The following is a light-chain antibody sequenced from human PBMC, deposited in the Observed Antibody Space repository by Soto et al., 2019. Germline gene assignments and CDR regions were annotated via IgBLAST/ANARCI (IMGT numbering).Light chain of an antibody. CDR3: QQFNSYPLT. J-gene: IGKJ5*01. CDR2: DAS. CDR1: QGISTH. Sequence: AILLTPSPSSPSVSVGDRVTITCRASQGISTHLAWYQQKPGKAPKLLIYDASSLESGVPSRFSGSESGTDFTLTISSLQPEDFATYFCQQFNSYPLTFGQGTRLEIK. V-gene: IGKV1-13*02.